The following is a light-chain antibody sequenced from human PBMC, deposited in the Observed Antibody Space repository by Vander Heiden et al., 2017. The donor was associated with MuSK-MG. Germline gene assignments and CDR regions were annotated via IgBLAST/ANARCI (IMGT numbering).Light chain of an antibody. CDR3: QQYNDWPWT. CDR2: GAS. J-gene: IGKJ1*01. V-gene: IGKV3-15*01. CDR1: ESVKSR. Sequence: EIVTTQSPATPSVSPGDSATLSCRADESVKSRLAWYQQIPGQAPRLLIYGASVWATGIPARFSGRGSGTEFTLTIASLQSEDFAVYFCQQYNDWPWTFGQGTRVDIK.